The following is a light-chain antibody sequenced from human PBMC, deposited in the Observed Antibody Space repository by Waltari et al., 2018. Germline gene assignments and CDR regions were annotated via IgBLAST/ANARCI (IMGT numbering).Light chain of an antibody. CDR3: QQYNNWPPGT. Sequence: EIVMTQSPATLSVSPGERATLSCRASQSVSSNLAWYQQKPGQAPRLLIYGASTRATGIPAMFSGSGSGTEFTLTISSLQSXDFAVYYCQQYNNWPPGTFGQGTKVEIK. CDR2: GAS. J-gene: IGKJ1*01. CDR1: QSVSSN. V-gene: IGKV3-15*01.